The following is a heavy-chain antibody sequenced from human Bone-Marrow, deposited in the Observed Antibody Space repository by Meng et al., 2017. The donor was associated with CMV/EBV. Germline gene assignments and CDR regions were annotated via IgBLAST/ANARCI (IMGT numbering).Heavy chain of an antibody. CDR3: AKVPVGFNWYFDL. CDR1: GFTFDDYG. CDR2: ISGSGGST. D-gene: IGHD3-10*01. Sequence: GESLKISCAASGFTFDDYGMSWVRQAPGKGLEWVSAISGSGGSTYYADSVKGRFTISRDNSKNTLYLQMNSLRAEDTAVYYCAKVPVGFNWYFDLWGRGTLVTVSS. J-gene: IGHJ2*01. V-gene: IGHV3-23*01.